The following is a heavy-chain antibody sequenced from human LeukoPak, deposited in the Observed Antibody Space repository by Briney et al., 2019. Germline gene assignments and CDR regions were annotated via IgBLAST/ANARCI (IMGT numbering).Heavy chain of an antibody. Sequence: GGSLRLSCAASGFTFSSYWMHWVRQAPGKGLVWVSRINGDGSSTTYADSVKGRFTISRDNAKNTLYLQMNSLRAEDTAVYYCAKGAGPFDYWGQGTLVTVSS. CDR3: AKGAGPFDY. J-gene: IGHJ4*02. V-gene: IGHV3-74*01. D-gene: IGHD6-19*01. CDR1: GFTFSSYW. CDR2: INGDGSST.